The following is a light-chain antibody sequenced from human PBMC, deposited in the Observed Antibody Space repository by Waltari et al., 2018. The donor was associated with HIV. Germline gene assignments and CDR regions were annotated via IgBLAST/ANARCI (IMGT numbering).Light chain of an antibody. CDR2: GTS. V-gene: IGKV3-15*01. CDR3: HHYNNWRET. Sequence: ILMTQSPATLSVSPGEKATLYCRASQSVNSNLSWYQQKPGQTPRLLIYGTSTRATDIPARFSGSGCGTQFTLTIIRLQSEDFAVYYCHHYNNWRETFGQGTKVEIK. CDR1: QSVNSN. J-gene: IGKJ1*01.